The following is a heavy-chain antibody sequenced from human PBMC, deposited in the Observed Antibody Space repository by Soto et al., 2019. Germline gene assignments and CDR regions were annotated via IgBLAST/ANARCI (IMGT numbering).Heavy chain of an antibody. CDR1: GFSFSTYE. D-gene: IGHD3-10*01. J-gene: IGHJ3*02. V-gene: IGHV3-48*03. CDR3: APRKFGSFNIGAFDI. Sequence: EVQLVESGGGLVQPGGSLRLSCAASGFSFSTYEMNWVRQAPGKGLEWVSYISKNGIDIYYADSVKGRFTISRDNANNLPLLQMNSLRAEDTAVYYCAPRKFGSFNIGAFDIWGQVTMVTVSS. CDR2: ISKNGIDI.